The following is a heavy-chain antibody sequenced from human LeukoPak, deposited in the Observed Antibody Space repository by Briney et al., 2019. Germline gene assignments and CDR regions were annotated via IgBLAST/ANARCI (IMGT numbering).Heavy chain of an antibody. Sequence: GVSLRLSCAASGFTFDDYAMHWVRQAPGKGLEWVSLISGDGGSTYYADSVRGRFTISRDNSKDSLYLQMDSLRTEDTAFYYCAKEIDTLGTNAFDIWGQGTMVTVSS. CDR1: GFTFDDYA. V-gene: IGHV3-43*02. CDR3: AKEIDTLGTNAFDI. D-gene: IGHD2-15*01. CDR2: ISGDGGST. J-gene: IGHJ3*02.